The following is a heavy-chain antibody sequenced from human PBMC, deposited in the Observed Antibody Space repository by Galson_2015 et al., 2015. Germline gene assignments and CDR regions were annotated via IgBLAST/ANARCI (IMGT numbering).Heavy chain of an antibody. Sequence: SVKVSCKASGYTFTGFYMHWVRQAPGQGLEWMGRINPNSGGTNYAQKFQGRVTMTRDTSISTAYMELSRLRSDDTAVYYCARDGERLYSSGWHYYYYGMDVWGQGTTVTVSS. CDR2: INPNSGGT. CDR1: GYTFTGFY. D-gene: IGHD6-19*01. V-gene: IGHV1-2*06. J-gene: IGHJ6*02. CDR3: ARDGERLYSSGWHYYYYGMDV.